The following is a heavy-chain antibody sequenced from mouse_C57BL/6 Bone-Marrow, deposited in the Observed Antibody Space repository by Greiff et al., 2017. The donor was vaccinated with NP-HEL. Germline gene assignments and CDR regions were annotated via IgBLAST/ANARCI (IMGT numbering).Heavy chain of an antibody. V-gene: IGHV1-53*01. Sequence: QVQLKESGTELVKPGASVKLSCKASGYTFTSYWMHWVKQRPGQGLEWIGNINPSNGGTNYNEKFKSKATLTVDKSSSTAYMQLSSLTSEDSAVYYCARRDYYGSSYDFAYWGQGTLVTVSA. CDR3: ARRDYYGSSYDFAY. J-gene: IGHJ3*01. D-gene: IGHD1-1*01. CDR1: GYTFTSYW. CDR2: INPSNGGT.